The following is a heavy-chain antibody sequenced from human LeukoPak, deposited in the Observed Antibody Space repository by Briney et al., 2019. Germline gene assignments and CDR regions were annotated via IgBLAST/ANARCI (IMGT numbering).Heavy chain of an antibody. Sequence: SETLSLTCTVSGGSISSYYWSWIRQPPGKGLEWIGYIYYSGSTNYNPSLKSRVTISVDTSKNQFSLKLSSVIAADTAVYYCARRASSGWYVDYWGQGTLVTVSS. CDR3: ARRASSGWYVDY. D-gene: IGHD6-19*01. V-gene: IGHV4-59*08. J-gene: IGHJ4*02. CDR1: GGSISSYY. CDR2: IYYSGST.